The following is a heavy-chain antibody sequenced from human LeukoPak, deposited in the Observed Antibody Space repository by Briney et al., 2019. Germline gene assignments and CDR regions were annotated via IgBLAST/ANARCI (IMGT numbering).Heavy chain of an antibody. CDR3: ARAMDY. V-gene: IGHV3-7*03. CDR1: GFTFNNYW. J-gene: IGHJ4*02. Sequence: GGSLRLSCAASGFTFNNYWMSWVRQAPGKGLEWVANINQDGSQKHYVDSVKGRFTISRDNAKNSMYLQMNSLRVEDTAVYYCARAMDYWGPGTLVTVSS. CDR2: INQDGSQK.